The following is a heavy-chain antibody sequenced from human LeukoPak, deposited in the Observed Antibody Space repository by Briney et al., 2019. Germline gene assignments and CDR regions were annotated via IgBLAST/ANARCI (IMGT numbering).Heavy chain of an antibody. CDR2: ISGSGGST. CDR1: GFTFSTYA. V-gene: IGHV3-23*01. J-gene: IGHJ4*02. D-gene: IGHD3-3*01. Sequence: GGSLRLSCAASGFTFSTYAMSWVRQAPEKGPQWVSAISGSGGSTYYADSVKGRFTISRDNSKNTLYLQMNSLRAEDTAIYYCAKDGENFGDYWGQGTLVTVSS. CDR3: AKDGENFGDY.